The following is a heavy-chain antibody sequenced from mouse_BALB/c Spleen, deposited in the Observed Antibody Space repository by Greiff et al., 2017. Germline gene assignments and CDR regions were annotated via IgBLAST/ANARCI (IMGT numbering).Heavy chain of an antibody. J-gene: IGHJ4*01. CDR1: GDSITSGY. CDR3: ARLDYGSSYAMDY. CDR2: ISYSGST. V-gene: IGHV3-8*02. Sequence: EVMLVESGPSLVKPSQTLSLTCSVTGDSITSGYWNWIRKFPGNKLEYMGYISYSGSTYYNPSLKSRISITRDTSKNQYYLQLNSVTTEDTATYYCARLDYGSSYAMDYWGQGTSVTVSS. D-gene: IGHD1-1*01.